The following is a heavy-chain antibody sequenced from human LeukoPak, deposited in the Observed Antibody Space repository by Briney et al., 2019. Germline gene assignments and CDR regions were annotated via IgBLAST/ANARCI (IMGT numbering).Heavy chain of an antibody. V-gene: IGHV3-9*01. CDR2: INWNSGSI. D-gene: IGHD3-22*01. Sequence: PGRSLRLSCAASGFTFDDYAMHWVRQAPGKGLEWVSGINWNSGSIGYADSVKGRFTISRDSAKNSLYLQMNSLRPEDTALYFCAKDIGERSYDSRAFYYGYDYWGQGTLVTVSS. CDR1: GFTFDDYA. J-gene: IGHJ4*02. CDR3: AKDIGERSYDSRAFYYGYDY.